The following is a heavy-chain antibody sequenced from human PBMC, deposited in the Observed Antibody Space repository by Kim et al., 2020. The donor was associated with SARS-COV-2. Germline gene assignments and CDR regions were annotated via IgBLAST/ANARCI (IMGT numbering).Heavy chain of an antibody. Sequence: GGSLRLSCAASGFTFSSYAMSWVRQAPGKGLEWVSAISGSGGSTYYADSVKGRFTISRDNSKNTLYLQMNSRRAEDTAVYYCAIPSHCSSTSCHLTFWRHGMDVWGQGTTVTVSS. D-gene: IGHD2-2*01. V-gene: IGHV3-23*01. J-gene: IGHJ6*02. CDR1: GFTFSSYA. CDR3: AIPSHCSSTSCHLTFWRHGMDV. CDR2: ISGSGGST.